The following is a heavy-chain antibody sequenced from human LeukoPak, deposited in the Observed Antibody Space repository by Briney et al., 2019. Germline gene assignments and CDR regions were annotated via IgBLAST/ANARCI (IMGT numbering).Heavy chain of an antibody. CDR2: INPSGGST. CDR3: ARADCSSTSCYRSWFDP. Sequence: GASVKVSCKASGYTFTSYYMHWVRQAPGQGLEWMGIINPSGGSTSYAQKFQGRVTMTRDMSTSTVCMELSSLRSEDTAVYYCARADCSSTSCYRSWFDPWGQGTLVTVSS. V-gene: IGHV1-46*01. J-gene: IGHJ5*02. CDR1: GYTFTSYY. D-gene: IGHD2-2*01.